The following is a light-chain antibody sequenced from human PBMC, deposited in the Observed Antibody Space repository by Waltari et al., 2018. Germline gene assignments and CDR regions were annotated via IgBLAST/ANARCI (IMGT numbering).Light chain of an antibody. CDR1: QSISKW. CDR2: KAS. V-gene: IGKV1-5*03. J-gene: IGKJ4*01. Sequence: IQMTQYPSTLSASVGDRVLFSCRASQSISKWFAWYQQKPGKAPKLMIYKASTLESGVPSRFSGSGSGTEFTLTISSLQPEDFATYYCQQYNSYSLLSFGGGTKVEIK. CDR3: QQYNSYSLLS.